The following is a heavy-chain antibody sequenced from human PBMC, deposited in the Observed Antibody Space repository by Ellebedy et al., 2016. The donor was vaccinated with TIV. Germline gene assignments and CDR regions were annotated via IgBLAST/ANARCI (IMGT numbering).Heavy chain of an antibody. J-gene: IGHJ4*02. V-gene: IGHV1-18*01. CDR3: ARDPIHYVSGTYYSYYFDY. CDR1: GFTFTCYH. D-gene: IGHD3-10*01. CDR2: INTFNRDT. Sequence: AASVKVSCTAPGFTFTCYHVAWVRQAPGQCLEWMRWINTFNRDTNYAKTFQGRVTLTSDTTTTTAYMELRSLRSDDTAVYYCARDPIHYVSGTYYSYYFDYWGQGTPVTVSS.